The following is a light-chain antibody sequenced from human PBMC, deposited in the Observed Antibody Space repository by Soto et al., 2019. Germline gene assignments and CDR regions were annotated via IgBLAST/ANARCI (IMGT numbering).Light chain of an antibody. CDR3: CSDAGTSTYF. CDR2: EVA. J-gene: IGLJ1*01. V-gene: IGLV2-23*02. Sequence: QSVLTQPASVSGSPGQSITISCTRTNSDLGSFNFVSWYQQHPGKAPKVIIYEVAKRPLGISDRFSGSKSGNTASLTISGLQVDDEADYYCCSDAGTSTYFFGTGTKLTVL. CDR1: NSDLGSFNF.